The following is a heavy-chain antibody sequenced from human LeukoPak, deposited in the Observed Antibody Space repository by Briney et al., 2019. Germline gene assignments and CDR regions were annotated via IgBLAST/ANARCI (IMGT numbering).Heavy chain of an antibody. CDR3: ARDGLKGEYDY. D-gene: IGHD3-10*01. CDR1: GFIFRNYA. CDR2: ISYDGNNK. J-gene: IGHJ4*02. V-gene: IGHV3-30*14. Sequence: PGGSLRLSCAASGFIFRNYAIHWVRQAPGKGLEWVALISYDGNNKYYADFVKGRGTISRDNSKNTLYLQMNNLRAEDTAVYYCARDGLKGEYDYWGQGTLVTVSS.